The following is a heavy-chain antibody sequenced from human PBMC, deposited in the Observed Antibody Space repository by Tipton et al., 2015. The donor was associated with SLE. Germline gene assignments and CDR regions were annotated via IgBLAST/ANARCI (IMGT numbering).Heavy chain of an antibody. CDR2: ISSSGSTI. Sequence: GSLRLSCSTSGFTFSDYGMSWVRQAPGKGLEWVSYISSSGSTIYYADSVKGRFTISRDNAKNSLYLQMNSLRAEDTAVYYCARGLQLVYFQHWGQGTLVTVSS. D-gene: IGHD6-13*01. CDR3: ARGLQLVYFQH. J-gene: IGHJ1*01. V-gene: IGHV3-11*04. CDR1: GFTFSDYG.